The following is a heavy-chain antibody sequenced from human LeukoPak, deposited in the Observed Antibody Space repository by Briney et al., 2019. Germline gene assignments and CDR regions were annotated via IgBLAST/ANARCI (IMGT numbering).Heavy chain of an antibody. Sequence: PGGSLRLSCAASGFTFSSYSMNWVRQAPGKGLEWVSSISSSSSYIYYADSVKGRFTISRDNAKNSLYLQMNSPRAEDTAVYYCARDRSSSYYGGGEDAFDIWGQGTMVTVSS. J-gene: IGHJ3*02. CDR3: ARDRSSSYYGGGEDAFDI. CDR2: ISSSSSYI. D-gene: IGHD3-10*01. V-gene: IGHV3-21*01. CDR1: GFTFSSYS.